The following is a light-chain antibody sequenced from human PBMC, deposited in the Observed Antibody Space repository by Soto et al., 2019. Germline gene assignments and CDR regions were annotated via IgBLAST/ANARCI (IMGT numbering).Light chain of an antibody. CDR1: SSDVGGYNY. V-gene: IGLV2-14*01. J-gene: IGLJ1*01. CDR3: TSYTSSSTPV. CDR2: EVS. Sequence: QSVLTQPASVYGSPGQAITISCTGTSSDVGGYNYVSWYQQHPGKAPKLMIYEVSNRPSGVSDRFSGSKSGNTASLTIPGLQAEDEADYYCTSYTSSSTPVFGTGTKVTVL.